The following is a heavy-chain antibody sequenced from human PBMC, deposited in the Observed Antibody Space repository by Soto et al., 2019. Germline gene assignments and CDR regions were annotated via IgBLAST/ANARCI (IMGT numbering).Heavy chain of an antibody. J-gene: IGHJ4*02. CDR3: ARDANEYSSSPIPDY. D-gene: IGHD6-13*01. CDR2: IWYDGSNK. Sequence: GGSLRLSCAASGFSFSSYGMHWVRQAPGKGLEWVAVIWYDGSNKYYADSVKGRFTISRDNSKNTLYLQMNSLRAEDTAVYYCARDANEYSSSPIPDYWGQGTLVTVSS. V-gene: IGHV3-33*01. CDR1: GFSFSSYG.